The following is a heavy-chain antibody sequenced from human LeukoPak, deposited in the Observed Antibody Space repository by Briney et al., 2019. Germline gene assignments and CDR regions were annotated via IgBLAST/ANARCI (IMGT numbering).Heavy chain of an antibody. J-gene: IGHJ6*02. CDR3: ARVPLDGNSSGYYYYYGMDV. V-gene: IGHV4-30-2*01. Sequence: SETLSLTCAVSGGSISSGGYSWSWIRQPPGKGLEWIGCIYHSGSTYYNPSLKSRVTISVDRSKNQFSLKLSSVTAADTAVYYCARVPLDGNSSGYYYYYGMDVWGQGTTVTVSS. D-gene: IGHD3-22*01. CDR1: GGSISSGGYS. CDR2: IYHSGST.